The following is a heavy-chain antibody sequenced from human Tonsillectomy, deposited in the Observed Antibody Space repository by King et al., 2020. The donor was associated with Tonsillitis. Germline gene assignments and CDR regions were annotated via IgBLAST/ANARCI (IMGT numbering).Heavy chain of an antibody. D-gene: IGHD1-26*01. CDR3: ARGYSGSYGRFDY. CDR2: IYYSGST. J-gene: IGHJ4*02. Sequence: QLQESGPGLVKPSETLSLTCTVSGGSISSFYWSWIRQPPGKGLEWLGYIYYSGSTNYNPSLKSRVTISVDTSKNQFSLKLSSVTAADTAVYYCARGYSGSYGRFDYWGQGTLATVSS. CDR1: GGSISSFY. V-gene: IGHV4-59*01.